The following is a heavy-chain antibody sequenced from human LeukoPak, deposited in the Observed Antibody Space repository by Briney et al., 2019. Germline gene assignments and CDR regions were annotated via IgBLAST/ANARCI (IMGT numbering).Heavy chain of an antibody. CDR1: GFSFTDYP. D-gene: IGHD3-16*01. CDR2: IRTTADGAKYA. Sequence: QPGGSLRLSCATSGFSFTDYPMNWVRQAPGKGLEWISNIRTTADGAKYAYYADSVKGRVTISRDDGKNTLYLHMNSLRDDDTAVYYCATDQRYAFDYWGQGILVTVYS. V-gene: IGHV3-48*02. CDR3: ATDQRYAFDY. J-gene: IGHJ4*02.